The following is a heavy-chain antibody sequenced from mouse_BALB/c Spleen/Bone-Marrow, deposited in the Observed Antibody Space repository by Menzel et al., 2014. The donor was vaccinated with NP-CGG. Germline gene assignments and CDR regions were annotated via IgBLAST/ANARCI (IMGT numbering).Heavy chain of an antibody. CDR1: GFSLTTYG. V-gene: IGHV2-2*02. Sequence: QVQLQQSGPGLVQPSQRLSITCTVSGFSLTTYGVHWVRQSPGRGLEWLGVIWSGGSTDYNAAFISRLSITKDNSKSXVFFKMNSLQANDTAIYYCARNLYYGSSLYAMDYWGQGTSVTVSS. CDR2: IWSGGST. J-gene: IGHJ4*01. CDR3: ARNLYYGSSLYAMDY. D-gene: IGHD1-1*01.